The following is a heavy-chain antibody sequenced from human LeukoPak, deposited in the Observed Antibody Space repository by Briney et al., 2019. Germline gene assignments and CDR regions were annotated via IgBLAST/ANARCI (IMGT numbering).Heavy chain of an antibody. CDR3: ARDKPYCGGDCYNWFDP. CDR1: GGSISSYY. V-gene: IGHV4-4*07. CDR2: IYTSGST. D-gene: IGHD2-21*02. J-gene: IGHJ5*02. Sequence: SETLSLTCTVSGGSISSYYWSWIRQPAGKGLEWIGRIYTSGSTNYNPSLKSRVTMSVDTSKNQFSLKLSSVTAADTAVYYCARDKPYCGGDCYNWFDPWGQGTLVTVFS.